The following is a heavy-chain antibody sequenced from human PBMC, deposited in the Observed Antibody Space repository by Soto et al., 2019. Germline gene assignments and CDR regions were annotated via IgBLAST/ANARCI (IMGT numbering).Heavy chain of an antibody. CDR1: GYTFTSYG. CDR3: ANDQMGYYFDSSGFY. J-gene: IGHJ4*02. Sequence: ASVKVSCKASGYTFTSYGISWVRQAPGQGLEWMGWISAYNGNTNYAQKLQGRVTMTTDTSTSTAYMELRSLRSDDTAVYYCANDQMGYYFDSSGFYWGQGTLVTVSS. V-gene: IGHV1-18*01. CDR2: ISAYNGNT. D-gene: IGHD3-22*01.